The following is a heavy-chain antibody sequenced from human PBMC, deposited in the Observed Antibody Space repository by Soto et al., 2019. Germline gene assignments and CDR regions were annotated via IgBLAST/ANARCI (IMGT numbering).Heavy chain of an antibody. CDR3: ARRIATFRIGAFDI. J-gene: IGHJ3*02. Sequence: GLEWVGRIKSKTDGGTTDYAAPVKGRFTISRDDSKNTLYLQMNSLKAEDAAVYYCARRIATFRIGAFDIWGQGTMVTVSS. D-gene: IGHD6-13*01. V-gene: IGHV3-15*07. CDR2: IKSKTDGGTT.